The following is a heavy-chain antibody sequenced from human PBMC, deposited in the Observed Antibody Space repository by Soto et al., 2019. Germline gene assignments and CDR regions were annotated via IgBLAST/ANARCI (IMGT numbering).Heavy chain of an antibody. CDR1: GGSISSDF. J-gene: IGHJ6*02. Sequence: QVQLHESGPGLVKASETLSLTCSVSGGSISSDFWDWIRQPAGKGLEWIGRIYPSGSANHNPSLNSRVTMSADTSKNQISLKLNSVTAADTAVYCCARERQVGPYYYYAMDVWGQGTTVTVSS. CDR2: IYPSGSA. V-gene: IGHV4-4*07. CDR3: ARERQVGPYYYYAMDV.